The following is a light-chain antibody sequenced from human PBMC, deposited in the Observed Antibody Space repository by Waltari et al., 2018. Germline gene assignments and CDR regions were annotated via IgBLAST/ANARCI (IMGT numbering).Light chain of an antibody. Sequence: EIVMTQSPATLSVSPGERATLSCRASQSINNNLAWYQQKPGQAPRLLIYGASTRATGIPARFRGSGSGTEFTLTVSSLQSEDFAVYHCQQFNNWPPWTFGQGTKVEIK. V-gene: IGKV3-15*01. CDR1: QSINNN. CDR2: GAS. CDR3: QQFNNWPPWT. J-gene: IGKJ1*01.